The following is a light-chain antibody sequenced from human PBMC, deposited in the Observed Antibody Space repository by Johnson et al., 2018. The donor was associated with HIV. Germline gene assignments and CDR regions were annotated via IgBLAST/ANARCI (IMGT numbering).Light chain of an antibody. Sequence: QSVLTQPPSVSAAPGQRVTRSYSGSSSNIGNNFVSWFRQLPLRAPKLLIYDNDKRPSGIPDRFSASKSDTSATLGITGLQPGDGANYYCGTWDGGLSATAVFGTGTKVTVL. CDR3: GTWDGGLSATAV. CDR1: SSNIGNNF. J-gene: IGLJ1*01. V-gene: IGLV1-51*01. CDR2: DND.